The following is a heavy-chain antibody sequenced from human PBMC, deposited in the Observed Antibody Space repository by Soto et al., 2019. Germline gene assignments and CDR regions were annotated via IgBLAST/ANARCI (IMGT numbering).Heavy chain of an antibody. D-gene: IGHD2-15*01. V-gene: IGHV3-9*01. CDR2: ISWNSGSI. J-gene: IGHJ3*02. CDR1: GFTFDDYA. Sequence: GGSLRLSCAASGFTFDDYAMHWVRQAPGKGLEWVSGISWNSGSIGYADSVKGRFTISRDNAKNSLYLQMNSLRAEDTALYYCAKDIGVAPYYAFDIWGQGTMVTVSS. CDR3: AKDIGVAPYYAFDI.